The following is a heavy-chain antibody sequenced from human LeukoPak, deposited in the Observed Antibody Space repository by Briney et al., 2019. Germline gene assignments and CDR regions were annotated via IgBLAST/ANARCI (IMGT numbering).Heavy chain of an antibody. J-gene: IGHJ4*02. V-gene: IGHV4-38-2*01. CDR2: IYHTGGT. CDR1: GNSISSGYY. Sequence: SETQSLTCAVTGNSISSGYYWGWIRQPPGKGLEWIGSIYHTGGTYYNPSLKSRVTISVDTSENRFSLKLSYVTAADTAVYYCAGQHDTNGYYFYWGQGTLVTVSS. CDR3: AGQHDTNGYYFY. D-gene: IGHD3-22*01.